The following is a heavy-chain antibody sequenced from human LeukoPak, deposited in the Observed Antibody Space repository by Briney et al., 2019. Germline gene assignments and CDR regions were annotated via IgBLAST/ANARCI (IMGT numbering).Heavy chain of an antibody. V-gene: IGHV3-30*18. CDR2: ISHDGSDN. CDR3: AKVRVGTAHFDY. Sequence: GRSLRLSCAASGFTFSNYGMHWVRQAPGKGLEWVVVISHDGSDNNYADSVKGRFTISRDNSKNTLYLQMNSLRPEDTAVYYCAKVRVGTAHFDYWGQGTLVTVSS. J-gene: IGHJ4*02. D-gene: IGHD2-15*01. CDR1: GFTFSNYG.